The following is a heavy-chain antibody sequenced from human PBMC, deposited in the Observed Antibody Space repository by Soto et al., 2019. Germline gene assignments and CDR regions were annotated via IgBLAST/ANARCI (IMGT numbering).Heavy chain of an antibody. CDR3: ARANSGDDDEFDY. D-gene: IGHD5-12*01. CDR2: VSPNSGGT. V-gene: IGHV1-2*02. Sequence: ASVKVSCKASGYTFTGYYIHWVRQAPGQGLEWMGWVSPNSGGTNYAQKFQGRVTMTGDTSISSAYMELSRLRYDDTAVYYCARANSGDDDEFDYWGQGTPVTVS. CDR1: GYTFTGYY. J-gene: IGHJ4*02.